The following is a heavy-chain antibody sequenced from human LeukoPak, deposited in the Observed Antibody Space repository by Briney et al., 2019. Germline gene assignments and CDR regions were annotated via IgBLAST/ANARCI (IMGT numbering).Heavy chain of an antibody. CDR2: IWSDGTEK. V-gene: IGHV3-33*06. D-gene: IGHD4-11*01. CDR1: GFTFSGYG. J-gene: IGHJ4*02. Sequence: PGGSLRLSCAASGFTFSGYGMHWVRQAPGKGLEWVAVIWSDGTEKYYGDAVKGRFTISRDNSINTLYLQMNSLTGEDTAVYYCAKDAERGFDYSNSLQYWGQGTLVTVSS. CDR3: AKDAERGFDYSNSLQY.